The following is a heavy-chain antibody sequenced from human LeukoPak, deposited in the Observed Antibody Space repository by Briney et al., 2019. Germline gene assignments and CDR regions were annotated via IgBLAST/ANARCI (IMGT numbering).Heavy chain of an antibody. Sequence: GGSLRLSCAASGFTFSSYWMSWVRQAPGKGLEWVANIKQDGSEKYYVDSVKGRFTISRDNAKNSLYLQMNSLRAEDTAVYYCASRHSSSWYPIDYWGQGTLVTVSS. CDR1: GFTFSSYW. CDR3: ASRHSSSWYPIDY. D-gene: IGHD6-13*01. V-gene: IGHV3-7*01. J-gene: IGHJ4*02. CDR2: IKQDGSEK.